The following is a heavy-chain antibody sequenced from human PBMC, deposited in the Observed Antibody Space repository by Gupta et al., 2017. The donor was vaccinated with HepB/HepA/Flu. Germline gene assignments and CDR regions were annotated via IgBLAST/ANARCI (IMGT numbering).Heavy chain of an antibody. CDR2: ISGSGGAT. CDR1: GFTFSDYA. J-gene: IGHJ4*02. Sequence: EVQLSESGGGLVQPGGSLRLFCAASGFTFSDYAMSWVRQAPGKGLEWVSAISGSGGATYYADSAKGRFTISRDNAKNTLYLQMNSLRAEDTALYFCAKAVRMGAVAGPRDGWGQGTLVTGS. V-gene: IGHV3-23*01. D-gene: IGHD6-19*01. CDR3: AKAVRMGAVAGPRDG.